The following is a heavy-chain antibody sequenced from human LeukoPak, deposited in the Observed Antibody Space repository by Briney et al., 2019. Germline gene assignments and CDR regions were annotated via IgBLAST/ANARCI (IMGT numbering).Heavy chain of an antibody. Sequence: PSETLSLTCAVYGGSFSGYYWSWIRQPPGKGLEWIGEINHSGSTNYNPSLKSRVTISVDTSKNQFSLKLSSVTAADTAVYYCARGLGGTYCGGDCYRGWFDPWGQGTLVTVSS. J-gene: IGHJ5*02. CDR1: GGSFSGYY. D-gene: IGHD2-21*02. V-gene: IGHV4-34*01. CDR2: INHSGST. CDR3: ARGLGGTYCGGDCYRGWFDP.